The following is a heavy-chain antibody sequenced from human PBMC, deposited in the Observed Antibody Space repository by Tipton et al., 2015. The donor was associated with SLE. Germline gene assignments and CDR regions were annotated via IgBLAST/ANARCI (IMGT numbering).Heavy chain of an antibody. V-gene: IGHV3-9*01. CDR3: ATAAAP. J-gene: IGHJ4*02. Sequence: SLRLSCAASGFTFDEYAMHWVRQAPGKGLEWVSGISWNSGGLGYADSVKGRFTISRDNAKNSLYLQMNSLRAEDTALYYCATAAAPWGQGTLVTVSS. CDR1: GFTFDEYA. CDR2: ISWNSGGL.